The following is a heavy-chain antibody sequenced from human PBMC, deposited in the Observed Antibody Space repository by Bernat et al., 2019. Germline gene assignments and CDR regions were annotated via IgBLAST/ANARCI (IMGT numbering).Heavy chain of an antibody. D-gene: IGHD6-13*01. CDR2: IYYSGST. CDR3: ARQGSSSSWGTSESFDY. J-gene: IGHJ4*02. Sequence: QLQLQESGPGLVKPSETLSLTCTVSGGSINSSSYYWGWIRQPPGKGLEWIGSIYYSGSTYYNPSLKSRVTISVDTSKNQFSLKLSSVTAADTAVYYCARQGSSSSWGTSESFDYWGQGTLVTVSS. CDR1: GGSINSSSYY. V-gene: IGHV4-39*01.